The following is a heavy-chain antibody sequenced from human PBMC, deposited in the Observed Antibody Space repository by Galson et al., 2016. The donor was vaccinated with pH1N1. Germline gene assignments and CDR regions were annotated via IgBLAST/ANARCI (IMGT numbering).Heavy chain of an antibody. J-gene: IGHJ4*02. CDR3: ARHLHVSGFKAIDS. CDR2: LYSSGTT. Sequence: ISRSNWCWVRQSPVKGLEWIAYLYSSGTTTYNPSVASRVTISVDTPKNQFSLNLDFVTAADTAIYYCARHLHVSGFKAIDSWGQGILVTVSS. D-gene: IGHD5-24*01. V-gene: IGHV4-59*08. CDR1: ISRSN.